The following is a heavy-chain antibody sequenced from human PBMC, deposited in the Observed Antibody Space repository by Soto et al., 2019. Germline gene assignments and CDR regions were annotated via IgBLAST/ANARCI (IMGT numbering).Heavy chain of an antibody. D-gene: IGHD6-13*01. Sequence: PGESLKISCKGSGYSFNSYWISWVRQMPGKGLEWMGRIDPSDSYINYNPSFQGHVTISADKSISTAYLQWSSLKASDTAMYYCARHCSLAAAGLNWFDPWGQGTLVTVSS. CDR1: GYSFNSYW. CDR3: ARHCSLAAAGLNWFDP. V-gene: IGHV5-10-1*01. J-gene: IGHJ5*02. CDR2: IDPSDSYI.